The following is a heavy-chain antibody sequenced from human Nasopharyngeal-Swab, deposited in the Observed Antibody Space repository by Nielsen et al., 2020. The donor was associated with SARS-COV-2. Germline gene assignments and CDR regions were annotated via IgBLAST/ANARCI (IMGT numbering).Heavy chain of an antibody. D-gene: IGHD1-26*01. J-gene: IGHJ4*02. CDR3: AKGFGSYHTPFDY. V-gene: IGHV3-30*18. CDR1: GFTFDDYA. Sequence: GESLKISCAASGFTFDDYAMHWVRQAPGKGLEWVAIISYDGYNKYYADAVKGRFTISRDNSKNTLYLQMNSLRAEDTAVYYCAKGFGSYHTPFDYWGQGTLVTVSS. CDR2: ISYDGYNK.